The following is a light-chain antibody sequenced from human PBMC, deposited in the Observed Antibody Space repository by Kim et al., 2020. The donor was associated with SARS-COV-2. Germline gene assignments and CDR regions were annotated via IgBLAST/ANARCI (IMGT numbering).Light chain of an antibody. CDR3: LQHNSYPYT. CDR2: GAS. Sequence: SSVCDRITITCRATQGIRNDLGWYQQKPGKAPKRLIYGASSLQNGVPSRFSGNGSGTEFSLTISSLQPEDFATYFCLQHNSYPYTFGQGTKVDIK. J-gene: IGKJ2*01. CDR1: QGIRND. V-gene: IGKV1-17*01.